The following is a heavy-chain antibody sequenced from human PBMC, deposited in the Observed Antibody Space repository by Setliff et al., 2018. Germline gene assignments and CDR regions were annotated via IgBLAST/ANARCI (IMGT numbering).Heavy chain of an antibody. CDR2: IKSKTDGGPT. CDR3: VKLVPQAISSDP. CDR1: GFTFSNAW. Sequence: GSLRLSCAASGFTFSNAWMSWVRQAPGKGLEWVGRIKSKTDGGPTDYAAPVKGRFTISRDDSKNTLYLQMNSLKTEDTAIYYCVKLVPQAISSDPWGQGTLVTVSS. V-gene: IGHV3-15*01. J-gene: IGHJ5*02. D-gene: IGHD3-10*01.